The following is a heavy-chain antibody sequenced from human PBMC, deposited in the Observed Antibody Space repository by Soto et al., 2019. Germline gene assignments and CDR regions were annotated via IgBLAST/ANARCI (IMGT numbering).Heavy chain of an antibody. CDR3: TKHWGGPPYYSGMDV. V-gene: IGHV1-8*01. CDR2: MNPSNGDT. D-gene: IGHD7-27*01. CDR1: GYTFTSYD. J-gene: IGHJ6*02. Sequence: ASVKVSCKASGYTFTSYDISWVRQATGQGLEWMGWMNPSNGDTDYAQKFQGRVTMTRNTSISTAYMELSSLRSEDTAFYYCTKHWGGPPYYSGMDVWGQGTTVTVSS.